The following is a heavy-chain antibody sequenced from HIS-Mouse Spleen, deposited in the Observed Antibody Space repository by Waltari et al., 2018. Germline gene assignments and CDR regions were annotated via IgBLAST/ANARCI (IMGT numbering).Heavy chain of an antibody. CDR2: LNPNSGGT. D-gene: IGHD6-13*01. Sequence: QVQLVQSGAEVKKPGASVKVSCKASGYTFTGYYMHWVRQAPGQGLEWMGWLNPNSGGTSYAQKFQGRVTMTRETSISTAYMELSRLRSDDTAVYYCARGYLAAGNFDYWGQGTLVTVSS. V-gene: IGHV1-2*02. CDR3: ARGYLAAGNFDY. CDR1: GYTFTGYY. J-gene: IGHJ4*02.